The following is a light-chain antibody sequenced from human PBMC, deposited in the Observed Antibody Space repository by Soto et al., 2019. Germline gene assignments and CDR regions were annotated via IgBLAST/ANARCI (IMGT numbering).Light chain of an antibody. CDR3: SSCTGSSTLV. J-gene: IGLJ2*01. CDR2: EVY. CDR1: SSDVGACNY. V-gene: IGLV2-14*01. Sequence: QSALTQPASVSGSPGRSITISCTGSSSDVGACNYVSWYQQHPGKAPKLIIFEVYNRPSGVSNRFSGSKSANTASLTISGLQAEDEADYYCSSCTGSSTLVFGGGTKLTVL.